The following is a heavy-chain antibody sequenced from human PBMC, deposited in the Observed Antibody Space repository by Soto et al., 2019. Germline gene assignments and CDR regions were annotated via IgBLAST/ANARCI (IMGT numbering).Heavy chain of an antibody. CDR3: ARDYYDSSGLFWFHP. J-gene: IGHJ5*02. Sequence: GASVKVHWKVAGYTYTSYAMHSARQEPGQKLEWMGWINAGNGNTKYSQKFQGRVTITRDTSASTAYMELSSLRSEDTAVYYCARDYYDSSGLFWFHPWGQGTLVTVSS. D-gene: IGHD3-22*01. V-gene: IGHV1-3*01. CDR1: GYTYTSYA. CDR2: INAGNGNT.